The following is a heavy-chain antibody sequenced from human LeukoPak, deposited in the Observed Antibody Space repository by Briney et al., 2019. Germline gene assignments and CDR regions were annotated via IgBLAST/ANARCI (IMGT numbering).Heavy chain of an antibody. Sequence: GASVKVSRKASGYTFTGYYMHWVRQAPGQGLEWMGRINTNSGGTNYAQKFQGRVTMTRDTSITTAYMELSRLRSDDTAVYYCARDSGITGTTGAIDYWGQGTLVTVSS. V-gene: IGHV1-2*06. D-gene: IGHD1-20*01. CDR2: INTNSGGT. J-gene: IGHJ4*02. CDR1: GYTFTGYY. CDR3: ARDSGITGTTGAIDY.